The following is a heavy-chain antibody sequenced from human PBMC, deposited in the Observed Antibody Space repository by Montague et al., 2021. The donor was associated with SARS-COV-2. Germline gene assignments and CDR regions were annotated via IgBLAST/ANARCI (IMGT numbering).Heavy chain of an antibody. V-gene: IGHV4-4*02. CDR2: IFHSGST. CDR3: ARRITMVRGVTKRNNWFDP. J-gene: IGHJ5*02. D-gene: IGHD3-10*01. CDR1: GGSISSDNW. Sequence: SETLSLTCAVSGGSISSDNWWSWVRQSPGKGLEWIGEIFHSGSTNYNPSLKSRVTMSVDKSKNDFSLKLSPVTAADTAMYYCARRITMVRGVTKRNNWFDPRGRGILVTVSS.